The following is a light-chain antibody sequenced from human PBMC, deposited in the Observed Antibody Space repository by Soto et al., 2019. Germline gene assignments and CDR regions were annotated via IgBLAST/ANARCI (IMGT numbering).Light chain of an antibody. CDR1: QSVSTRS. CDR3: QQYDSSPRT. Sequence: EIVLTQSPGTLSLSPGERATLSCRASQSVSTRSLAWYQQKPGQAPRLLISGASSRAADIPDRFSGSGSGTDFTLTINSLEPEDCAVYYCQQYDSSPRTFCQGTNVE. J-gene: IGKJ1*01. V-gene: IGKV3-20*01. CDR2: GAS.